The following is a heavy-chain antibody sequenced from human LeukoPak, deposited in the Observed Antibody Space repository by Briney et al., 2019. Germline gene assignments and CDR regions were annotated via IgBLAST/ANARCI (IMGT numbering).Heavy chain of an antibody. Sequence: PGGSLRLSCAAFGLSLSNSGMHWVRQALGKGLQWVAVIWFDGSKTYYADSVKGRFTISRDTSKNTLFLQMNNMRAEDTAVYYYAKAGGDCTSSSCYSDWFNPWGQGTLVTVSS. V-gene: IGHV3-33*06. D-gene: IGHD2-2*02. CDR1: GLSLSNSG. CDR2: IWFDGSKT. J-gene: IGHJ5*02. CDR3: AKAGGDCTSSSCYSDWFNP.